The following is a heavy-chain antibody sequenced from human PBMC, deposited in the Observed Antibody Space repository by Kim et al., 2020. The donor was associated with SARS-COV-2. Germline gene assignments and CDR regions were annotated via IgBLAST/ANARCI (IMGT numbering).Heavy chain of an antibody. J-gene: IGHJ4*02. CDR1: GFTLSDYY. CDR2: SRNKAKTYTT. V-gene: IGHV3-72*01. CDR3: SRDGSGDY. Sequence: GGSLRLSCAASGFTLSDYYMDWVRQDPGKGLEWVGRSRNKAKTYTTSYAASVKGRFTISRDDSKNSVYLQMNNLKTEDTAVYYCSRDGSGDYWGQGTLVT.